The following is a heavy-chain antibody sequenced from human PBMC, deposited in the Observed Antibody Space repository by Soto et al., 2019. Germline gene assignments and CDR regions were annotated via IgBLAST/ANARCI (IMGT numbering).Heavy chain of an antibody. D-gene: IGHD3-10*01. V-gene: IGHV2-5*02. Sequence: QITLKESGPTLVKPTQTLTLTCTFSGFSLSTSGVGVGWIRQPPGKALEWLAVIYWDDSKTYSPSLKSTLTIPKDTSRDQVVLTLTNMDPVHTATYYCAHKGSGSRAIDYWGQGAMVTVSS. J-gene: IGHJ4*02. CDR1: GFSLSTSGVG. CDR2: IYWDDSK. CDR3: AHKGSGSRAIDY.